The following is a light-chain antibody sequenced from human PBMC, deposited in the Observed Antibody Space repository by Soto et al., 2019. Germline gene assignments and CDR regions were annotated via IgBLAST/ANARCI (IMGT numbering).Light chain of an antibody. CDR2: SNN. CDR3: AAWDDSLSGVV. CDR1: SSNIGSNY. V-gene: IGLV1-47*02. Sequence: QSVLTQPPSASGTPGQRVTFSCSGSSSNIGSNYVYWYQQLPGTAPKLLIYSNNLRPSGVPDRFSGSKSGTSASLAISGLQSEDEAEYYCAAWDDSLSGVVFGGGTKLTVL. J-gene: IGLJ2*01.